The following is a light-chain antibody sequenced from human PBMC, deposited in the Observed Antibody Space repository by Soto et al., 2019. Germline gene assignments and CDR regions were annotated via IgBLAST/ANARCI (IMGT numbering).Light chain of an antibody. Sequence: EIVLTQSPDTLSLSPGKRATLSCRASQSFSSSYLAWYQQKPGRAPRLLIYGASRRATGIPDRFSGSGSGTDFTLTISRLEPEDFAVYYCQQYGSSPYTFGQGTKLEIK. V-gene: IGKV3-20*01. CDR1: QSFSSSY. J-gene: IGKJ2*01. CDR2: GAS. CDR3: QQYGSSPYT.